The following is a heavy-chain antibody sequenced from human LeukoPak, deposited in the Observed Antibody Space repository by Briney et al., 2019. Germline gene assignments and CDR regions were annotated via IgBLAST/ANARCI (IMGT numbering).Heavy chain of an antibody. D-gene: IGHD3-10*02. CDR2: INLEGSQK. V-gene: IGHV3-7*01. Sequence: GGSLRLSCAASGFTFFNYWMSWVRQAPGKGLEWVANINLEGSQKYYVDSLKGRFTISRDNANNLLYLQMNSLRAEDTAVYYCAELGITMIGGVWGKGTTVTISS. CDR3: AELGITMIGGV. CDR1: GFTFFNYW. J-gene: IGHJ6*04.